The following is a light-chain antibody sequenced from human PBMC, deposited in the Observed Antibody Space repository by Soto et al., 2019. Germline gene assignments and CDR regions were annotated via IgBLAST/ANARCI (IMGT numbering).Light chain of an antibody. J-gene: IGLJ1*01. CDR1: NIGRKG. V-gene: IGLV3-21*02. CDR3: HVWDSSSGHYI. CDR2: DDS. Sequence: SYYLTHPPSLSVAPGQTARISCGGNNIGRKGVHWYQQKPGRAPVVVVYDDSDRPSGIPERFSGANSGDTATLTISRVEAGDEADYYCHVWDSSSGHYIFGTGTKVTVL.